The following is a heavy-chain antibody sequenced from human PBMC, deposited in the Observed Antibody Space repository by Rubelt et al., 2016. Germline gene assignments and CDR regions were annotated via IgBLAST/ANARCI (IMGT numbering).Heavy chain of an antibody. CDR2: TYYRSKWYN. CDR1: GDSVSSNNAA. J-gene: IGHJ4*02. Sequence: QVRLQQSGSGLVRPSQTLSLTCAISGDSVSSNNAAWNWLRQSPSRGLEWLGRTYYRSKWYNDNAIFVKSRIIINPDTSKIQFSRQLDSLTPEDTAVYYCASGLALNFWGQGLLVTVSS. V-gene: IGHV6-1*01. CDR3: ASGLALNF. D-gene: IGHD2-21*01.